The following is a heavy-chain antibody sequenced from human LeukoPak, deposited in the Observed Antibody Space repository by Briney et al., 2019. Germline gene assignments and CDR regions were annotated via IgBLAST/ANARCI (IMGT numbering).Heavy chain of an antibody. D-gene: IGHD6-19*01. CDR2: MNPNSGNK. V-gene: IGHV1-8*01. CDR3: ARGPQWRGDYYYMDV. CDR1: GYSFTNFD. Sequence: AASVKVSCKASGYSFTNFDINWVRQATGQGLEWMGWMNPNSGNKGYAQKFQGRVTMTMNTSITTAYMELSSLRSADTAVYYCARGPQWRGDYYYMDVWGRGTTVTVSS. J-gene: IGHJ6*03.